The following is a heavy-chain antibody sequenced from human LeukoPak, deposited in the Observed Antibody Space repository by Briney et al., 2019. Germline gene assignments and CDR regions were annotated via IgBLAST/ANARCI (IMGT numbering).Heavy chain of an antibody. CDR1: GFTFSSHW. CDR3: ARGGQSGSADY. CDR2: IHSDGSIT. J-gene: IGHJ4*02. D-gene: IGHD3-10*01. Sequence: GGSLRLSCAASGFTFSSHWMHWVRQVPGKGLVWVSRIHSDGSITRYADSVKGRFTISRDNGKNTLCLQMNSLRAEDTAVYYCARGGQSGSADYWGQGTLVTVSS. V-gene: IGHV3-74*01.